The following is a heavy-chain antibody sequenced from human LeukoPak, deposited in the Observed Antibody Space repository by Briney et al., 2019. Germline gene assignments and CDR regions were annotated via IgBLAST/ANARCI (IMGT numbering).Heavy chain of an antibody. CDR2: ISGSGGST. CDR1: GFTFSNNG. J-gene: IGHJ4*02. CDR3: SKAALGYCSGGRCDGFDY. D-gene: IGHD2-15*01. V-gene: IGHV3-23*01. Sequence: QSGGSLRLSCAASGFTFSNNGMSWVRQAPGKGLEWVSGISGSGGSTYYADSVKGRFTISRDNSKNTLYLQMNSLRAEDTAVYYCSKAALGYCSGGRCDGFDYWGQGTLVTVSS.